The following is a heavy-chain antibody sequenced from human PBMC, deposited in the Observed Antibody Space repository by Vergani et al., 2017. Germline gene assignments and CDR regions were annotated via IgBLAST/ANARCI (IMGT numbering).Heavy chain of an antibody. CDR2: INPNSGGT. CDR3: AREKGDGDNYYYGMDV. J-gene: IGHJ6*02. CDR1: GYTFTGYY. V-gene: IGHV1-2*02. Sequence: QVQLVQSGAEVKKPGASVKVSCKASGYTFTGYYMHWVRQAPGQGLEWMGWINPNSGGTNYAQKFQGRVTITADKSTSTAYMELSSLRSEDTAVYYCAREKGDGDNYYYGMDVWGQGTTVTVSS. D-gene: IGHD4-17*01.